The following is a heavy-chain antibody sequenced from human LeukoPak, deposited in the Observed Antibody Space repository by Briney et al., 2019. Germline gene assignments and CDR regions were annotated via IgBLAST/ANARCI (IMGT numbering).Heavy chain of an antibody. CDR1: GGTFSSYA. CDR2: IIPIFGTA. J-gene: IGHJ4*02. CDR3: TSIVGATTGFWYFDY. V-gene: IGHV1-69*01. D-gene: IGHD1-26*01. Sequence: GSSVKLSCKASGGTFSSYAISWVRQAPGQGLEWMGGIIPIFGTANYAQKFQGRVTITADESTSTAYMELSSLRSEDTAVYYCTSIVGATTGFWYFDYWGQGTLVTVSS.